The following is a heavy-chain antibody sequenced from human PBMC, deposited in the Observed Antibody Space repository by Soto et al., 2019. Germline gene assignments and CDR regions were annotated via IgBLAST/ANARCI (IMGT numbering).Heavy chain of an antibody. CDR2: IYYSGST. J-gene: IGHJ6*02. CDR1: GGSISSGGYY. Sequence: PSETLSLTCTVSGGSISSGGYYWSWIRQHPGKGLEWIGYIYYSGSTYYNPSLKSRVTISVDTSKNQFSLKLSSVTAADTAVYYCARDSSIPGLFGSGSYYYYYGMDVWGQGTTVTV. V-gene: IGHV4-31*03. D-gene: IGHD3-10*01. CDR3: ARDSSIPGLFGSGSYYYYYGMDV.